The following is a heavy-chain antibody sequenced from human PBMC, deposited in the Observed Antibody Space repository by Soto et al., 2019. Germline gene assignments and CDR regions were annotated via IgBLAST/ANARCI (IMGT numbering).Heavy chain of an antibody. CDR2: ISAYNGNT. D-gene: IGHD3-22*01. Sequence: QVQLVQSGAEVKKPGASVKVSCKASGYTFTSYGISWVRQAPGQGLEWMGWISAYNGNTNYAQKLQGRVTMTPETSTSTAYMELRSRRSDDTAVYYCARGGRHDSSGYYLPFSGMDVWGQGTTVTVSS. CDR1: GYTFTSYG. J-gene: IGHJ6*02. CDR3: ARGGRHDSSGYYLPFSGMDV. V-gene: IGHV1-18*01.